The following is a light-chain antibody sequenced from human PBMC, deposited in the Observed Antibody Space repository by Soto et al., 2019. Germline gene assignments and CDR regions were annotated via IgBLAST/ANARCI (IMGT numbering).Light chain of an antibody. CDR1: QDVVNY. CDR2: AAS. J-gene: IGKJ5*01. CDR3: QQLHSYPFT. V-gene: IGKV1-17*01. Sequence: DIDMTQAPSSLSASVGDRVTITCRAGQDVVNYLNWYQQKPGKAPRLLIYAASSLQSGVPSRFSGSGSGTDFTLTISSLQPEDFATYYCQQLHSYPFTFGQGTRLEIK.